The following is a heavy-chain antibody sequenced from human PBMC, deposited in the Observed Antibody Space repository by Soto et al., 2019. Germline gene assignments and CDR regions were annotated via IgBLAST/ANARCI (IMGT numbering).Heavy chain of an antibody. V-gene: IGHV3-21*01. CDR1: GFTFSSYS. J-gene: IGHJ5*02. CDR2: ISSSSSYI. CDR3: ARAGYSYFGFVGNWFDP. Sequence: EVQLVESGGGLVKPGGSLRLSCAASGFTFSSYSMNWVRQAPGKGLEWVSSISSSSSYIYYADSVKGRFTISRDNAKNSLYLQMNSLRAEDTAVYYCARAGYSYFGFVGNWFDPWGQGTLVTVSS. D-gene: IGHD5-18*01.